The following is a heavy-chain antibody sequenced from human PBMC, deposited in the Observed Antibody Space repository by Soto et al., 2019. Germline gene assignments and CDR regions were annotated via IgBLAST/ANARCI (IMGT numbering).Heavy chain of an antibody. CDR3: AKAPSGYSEDYFDY. D-gene: IGHD5-18*01. Sequence: EVQLLESGGGLVQPGGSLRLSCAXXGFXFXSXAMSWVRQAPGKGLEWVSAISGSGGSTYYADSVKGRFTISRDNSKNTLYLQMNSLRAEDTAVYYCAKAPSGYSEDYFDYWGQGTLVTVSS. CDR2: ISGSGGST. J-gene: IGHJ4*02. V-gene: IGHV3-23*01. CDR1: GFXFXSXA.